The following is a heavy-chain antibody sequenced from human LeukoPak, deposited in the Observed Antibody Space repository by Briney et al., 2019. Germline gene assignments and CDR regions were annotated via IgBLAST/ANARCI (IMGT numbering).Heavy chain of an antibody. Sequence: SETLSLTWAVYGXSFSGYYGSWIRQPPGKGLEWIGEINHSGSTNYNPSLKSRVTISVDTSKNQFSLKLSSVTAADTAVYYCARSSHTFYYDSSGYYYWGQGTLVTVSS. J-gene: IGHJ1*01. CDR2: INHSGST. CDR3: ARSSHTFYYDSSGYYY. CDR1: GXSFSGYY. D-gene: IGHD3-22*01. V-gene: IGHV4-34*01.